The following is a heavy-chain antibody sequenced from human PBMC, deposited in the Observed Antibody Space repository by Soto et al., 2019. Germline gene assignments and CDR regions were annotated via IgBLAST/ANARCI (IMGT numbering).Heavy chain of an antibody. CDR1: GFRFRTRA. V-gene: IGHV3-23*01. D-gene: IGHD1-26*01. J-gene: IGHJ5*01. CDR3: TTHEEGAPWAGGFDS. CDR2: IRPGGDST. Sequence: GSLRLSCAASGFRFRTRAMSWVRQAPGKGLEWVASIRPGGDSTYYADSVKGRFAVSRDNSNVTLYLQMDSLRVEDTAIYYCTTHEEGAPWAGGFDSWGQGTLVTVSS.